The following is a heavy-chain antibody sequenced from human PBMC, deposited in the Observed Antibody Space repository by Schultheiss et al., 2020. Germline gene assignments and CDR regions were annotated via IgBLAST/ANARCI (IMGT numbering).Heavy chain of an antibody. CDR1: GFTFSSYS. V-gene: IGHV3-66*01. J-gene: IGHJ3*02. Sequence: GGSLRLSCAASGFTFSSYSMNWVRQAPGKGLEWVSVIYSGGSTYYADSVKGRFTISRDNSKNTLYLQMNSLRAEDTAVYYCARDLQRPSENIKNDAFDIWGQGTMVTVAS. D-gene: IGHD5-24*01. CDR3: ARDLQRPSENIKNDAFDI. CDR2: IYSGGST.